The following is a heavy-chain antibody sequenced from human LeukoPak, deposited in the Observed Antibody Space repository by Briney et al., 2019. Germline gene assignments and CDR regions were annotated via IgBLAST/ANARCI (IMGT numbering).Heavy chain of an antibody. Sequence: GGSLRLSCAASGFTFSSYSLNWVRQAPGKGLEWVSRINDGGTYTAYADSVKGRFAVSRDNAENTLYLQMDSLTVEDTGLYYCVREIKIMGFRAFDYWGQGTPVTVSS. CDR1: GFTFSSYS. V-gene: IGHV3-74*01. CDR2: INDGGTYT. J-gene: IGHJ4*02. D-gene: IGHD3-10*01. CDR3: VREIKIMGFRAFDY.